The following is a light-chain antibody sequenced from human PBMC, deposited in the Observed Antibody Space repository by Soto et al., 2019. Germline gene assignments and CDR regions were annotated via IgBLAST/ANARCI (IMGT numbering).Light chain of an antibody. V-gene: IGKV3-20*01. CDR1: QSVTVNS. J-gene: IGKJ3*01. CDR3: QQYGDSPLT. Sequence: PGDIATLSCRASQSVTVNSLAWYQQKPGQAPRLLIYAASTRAAAVPDRFTGSGSGTDFALTISRLEPEDFGVYYCQQYGDSPLTSGPGTKVDIK. CDR2: AAS.